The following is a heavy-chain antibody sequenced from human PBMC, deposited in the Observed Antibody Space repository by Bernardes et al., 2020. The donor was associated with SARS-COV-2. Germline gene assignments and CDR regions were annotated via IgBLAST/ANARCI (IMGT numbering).Heavy chain of an antibody. Sequence: RGFLCLSCAASGLISSDYALHCVRQAPGNGLEWVAPISHDGGHTFYADSVRGPLTVSRDNSKNTLYLQINSLRDEDTAVYYCAKILSSAWFDLRVGYFENWGQGTLVTVSS. J-gene: IGHJ4*02. CDR2: ISHDGGHT. CDR1: GLISSDYA. V-gene: IGHV3-30*18. CDR3: AKILSSAWFDLRVGYFEN. D-gene: IGHD6-19*01.